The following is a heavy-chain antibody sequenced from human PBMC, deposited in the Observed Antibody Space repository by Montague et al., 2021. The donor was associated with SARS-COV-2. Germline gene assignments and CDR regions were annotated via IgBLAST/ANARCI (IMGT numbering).Heavy chain of an antibody. CDR2: IFGSGAGT. Sequence: SLRLSCAASGFAFNNFAMTWVRQAPGKGLEWVSSIFGSGAGTYYADSVKGRFTISRDNSKNTLYLQMNSLRAEDTAKYYCAKQPGAGAVVYWYFDLWGRGTVVIVSS. CDR1: GFAFNNFA. D-gene: IGHD6-19*01. V-gene: IGHV3-23*01. J-gene: IGHJ2*01. CDR3: AKQPGAGAVVYWYFDL.